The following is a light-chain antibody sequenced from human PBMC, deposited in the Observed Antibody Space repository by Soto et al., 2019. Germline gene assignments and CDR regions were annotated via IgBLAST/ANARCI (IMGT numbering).Light chain of an antibody. J-gene: IGKJ1*01. V-gene: IGKV3-15*01. CDR3: QQHSKWPRT. CDR2: GAS. CDR1: ESISTN. Sequence: EIVMTQSQATLSVAPGERATLSCRASESISTNLAWYQQKPGQAPRLLFYGASTRATDIPARFSGTGSGTEFTLTISRLQSEDFAVYYCQQHSKWPRTFGQGTKGDIK.